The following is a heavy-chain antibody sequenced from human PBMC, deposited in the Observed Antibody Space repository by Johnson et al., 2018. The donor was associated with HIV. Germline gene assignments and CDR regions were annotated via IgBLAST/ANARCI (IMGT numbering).Heavy chain of an antibody. CDR2: IWYDGSNK. CDR3: ASLSDDAFDF. CDR1: GFTFSNYG. V-gene: IGHV3-33*01. J-gene: IGHJ3*01. Sequence: QMLLVESGGGVVQPGRSLRLSCAASGFTFSNYGMHWVRQTPGMGLEWVAVIWYDGSNKYYADSVKGRFTISRDNSANTLYLQMNSLKAEDTAVYYCASLSDDAFDFWGQGTMVIVSS.